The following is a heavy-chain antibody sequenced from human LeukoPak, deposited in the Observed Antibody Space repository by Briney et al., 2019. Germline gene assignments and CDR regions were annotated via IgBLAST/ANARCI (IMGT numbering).Heavy chain of an antibody. CDR3: AGGVHNGAFDI. Sequence: PSETLSLTCTVSGGSISGYYWSWIRQPPGKGLEWIGYMYYSGSTNYNPRVTIPVDTSKNQFSLKLSSVTAADTAVYYCAGGVHNGAFDIWGQGKMVTVSS. J-gene: IGHJ3*02. V-gene: IGHV4-59*08. CDR2: MYYSGST. D-gene: IGHD1-14*01. CDR1: GGSISGYY.